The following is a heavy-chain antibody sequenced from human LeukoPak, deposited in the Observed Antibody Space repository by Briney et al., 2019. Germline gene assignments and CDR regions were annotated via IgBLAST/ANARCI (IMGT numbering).Heavy chain of an antibody. CDR3: ARVGYSSTSCYKWFDL. CDR1: GYTFTVYY. V-gene: IGHV1-2*02. J-gene: IGHJ5*02. D-gene: IGHD2-2*02. CDR2: INPNSGGT. Sequence: ASVKVSCKASGYTFTVYYVHWGRQAPGQGREWMGWINPNSGGTNCAQKLQGRVTMTKDTSISTAYMELSRLKSDDTAVYYCARVGYSSTSCYKWFDLWGQGTLVTVSS.